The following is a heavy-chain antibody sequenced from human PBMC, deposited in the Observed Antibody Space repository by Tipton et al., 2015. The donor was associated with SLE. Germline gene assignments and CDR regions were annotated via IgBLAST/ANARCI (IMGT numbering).Heavy chain of an antibody. J-gene: IGHJ4*02. CDR3: TRDGAYSYFDN. V-gene: IGHV3-7*01. CDR2: IKQDGRKK. D-gene: IGHD2-15*01. CDR1: GFTLNNYW. Sequence: SLRLSCAASGFTLNNYWMNWVRQAPGKRLEWVANIKQDGRKKSYVDSVKGRFAIFRDNAKNSLYLQMNSLRVEDTAVYYCTRDGAYSYFDNWGQGTLVTVSS.